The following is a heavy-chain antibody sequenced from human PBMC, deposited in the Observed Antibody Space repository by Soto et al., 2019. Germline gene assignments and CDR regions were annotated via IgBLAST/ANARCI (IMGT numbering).Heavy chain of an antibody. V-gene: IGHV5-51*07. J-gene: IGHJ6*02. CDR2: IYPGESDT. Sequence: SLKVSGKGCGYRSTSYWVGWVQQIVGKPLPWIGLIYPGESDTRYSPSFQGQVTIASDKSISTAYLQCSTLKASATAMYYCARNISKGVVVINYFYGMDVWGQGTTVTVSS. CDR1: GYRSTSYW. D-gene: IGHD3-22*01. CDR3: ARNISKGVVVINYFYGMDV.